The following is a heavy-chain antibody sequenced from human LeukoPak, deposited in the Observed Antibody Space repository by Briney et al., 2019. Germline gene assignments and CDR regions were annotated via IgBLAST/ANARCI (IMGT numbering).Heavy chain of an antibody. CDR3: ATARNFRFEY. Sequence: PGGSLRLSCAASGFTFSNYAMHWVRQAPGKGLMWVSRMNGEGTTIDYADSVKGRFTVSRDYAKNTLFLQMNNLRTEDTALYFCATARNFRFEYWGQGSLVIVSA. V-gene: IGHV3-74*01. J-gene: IGHJ4*02. D-gene: IGHD1-7*01. CDR2: MNGEGTTI. CDR1: GFTFSNYA.